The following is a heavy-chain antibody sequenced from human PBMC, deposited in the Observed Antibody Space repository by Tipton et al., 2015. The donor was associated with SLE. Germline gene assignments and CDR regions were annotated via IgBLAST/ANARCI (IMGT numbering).Heavy chain of an antibody. CDR1: GASISSYY. V-gene: IGHV4-59*13. Sequence: TLSLTCTVSGASISSYYWSWIRQPPGKGLEWIGYIYYSGSTNYNPSVKSRVSMSVDASKNQFSLRLSSVTAADTAFYYCARVRRDSSSWGLDYWGQGILITVSS. J-gene: IGHJ4*02. D-gene: IGHD6-13*01. CDR2: IYYSGST. CDR3: ARVRRDSSSWGLDY.